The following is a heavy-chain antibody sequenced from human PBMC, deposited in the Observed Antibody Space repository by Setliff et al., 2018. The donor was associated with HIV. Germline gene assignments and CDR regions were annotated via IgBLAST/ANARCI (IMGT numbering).Heavy chain of an antibody. J-gene: IGHJ6*02. CDR2: IYYSGST. Sequence: KTSETLSLTCTVSGGSISSYYWSWIRQPPGKGLEWIGYIYYSGSTNYNPSLKSRVTISVDTSKNQFSLKLSSVIAADTAVYYCARIFGDQGYYYGMDVWGQGTTVTVS. CDR1: GGSISSYY. CDR3: ARIFGDQGYYYGMDV. V-gene: IGHV4-59*01. D-gene: IGHD3-3*01.